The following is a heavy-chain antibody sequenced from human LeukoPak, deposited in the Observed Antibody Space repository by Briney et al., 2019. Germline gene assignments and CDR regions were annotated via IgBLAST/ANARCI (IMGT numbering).Heavy chain of an antibody. CDR1: DGSISSGDYY. D-gene: IGHD3-16*01. Sequence: PAQTLSLTCTVSDGSISSGDYYWSWVRQPPGKGLEWIAYIYDSGSSYYNPSLRSRATISVDTSKNQFSLNLSSVTAADTAVYYCARGRIGGPKAPFDYWGQGTLVTVSS. CDR3: ARGRIGGPKAPFDY. CDR2: IYDSGSS. J-gene: IGHJ4*02. V-gene: IGHV4-30-4*01.